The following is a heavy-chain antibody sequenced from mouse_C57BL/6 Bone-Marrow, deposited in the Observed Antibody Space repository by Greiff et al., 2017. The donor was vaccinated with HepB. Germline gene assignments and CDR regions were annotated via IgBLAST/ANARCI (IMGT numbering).Heavy chain of an antibody. V-gene: IGHV1-7*01. CDR1: GYTFTSYW. CDR3: ARYPLWYLYAMDY. Sequence: VQLQESRAELAKPGASVKLSCKASGYTFTSYWMHWVKQRPGQGLEWIGYINPSSGYTKYNQKFKDKATLTADKSSSTAYMQLSSLTYEDSAVYYCARYPLWYLYAMDYWGQGTSVTVSS. J-gene: IGHJ4*01. D-gene: IGHD2-1*01. CDR2: INPSSGYT.